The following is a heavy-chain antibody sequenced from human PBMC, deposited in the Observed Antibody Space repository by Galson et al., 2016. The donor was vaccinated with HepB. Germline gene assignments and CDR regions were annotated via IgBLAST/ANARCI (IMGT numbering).Heavy chain of an antibody. Sequence: SLRLSCAASGFTFSGYWMGWVRQAPGKGLEWVSYISDSGSSIHYADSVKGRFTISRDNAKNSLYLQMSSLRAEDTAVYYCATRYCSGGSCWFDPWGQGTLVTVSS. J-gene: IGHJ5*02. D-gene: IGHD2-15*01. CDR3: ATRYCSGGSCWFDP. CDR1: GFTFSGYW. CDR2: ISDSGSSI. V-gene: IGHV3-11*04.